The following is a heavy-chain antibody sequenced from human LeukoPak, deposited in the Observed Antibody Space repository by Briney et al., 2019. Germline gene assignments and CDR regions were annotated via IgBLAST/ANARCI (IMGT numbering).Heavy chain of an antibody. Sequence: SETLSLTCAVSGYSISSGYYWGWIRQPPGKGLGWIGNMYHSGSTFYNPSLKSRVTISVDTSKNQFSLKLSSVTAADTAVYYCARRIGTSYFDYWGQGTLVTVSS. CDR2: MYHSGST. V-gene: IGHV4-38-2*01. CDR3: ARRIGTSYFDY. CDR1: GYSISSGYY. D-gene: IGHD1-1*01. J-gene: IGHJ4*02.